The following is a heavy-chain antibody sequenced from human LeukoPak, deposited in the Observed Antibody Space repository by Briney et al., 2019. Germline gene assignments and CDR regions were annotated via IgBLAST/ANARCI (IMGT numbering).Heavy chain of an antibody. J-gene: IGHJ4*02. CDR3: ATRSGSYYPFDY. Sequence: PSETLSLTCTVSGGSTSSYYWTWIRQPPGEGLEWIGYIYNSRSTNYNPSLNSRVTISADASKNQFSLKLNSVNAADTAVYYCATRSGSYYPFDYWGQGTLVTVSS. D-gene: IGHD1-26*01. CDR1: GGSTSSYY. CDR2: IYNSRST. V-gene: IGHV4-59*08.